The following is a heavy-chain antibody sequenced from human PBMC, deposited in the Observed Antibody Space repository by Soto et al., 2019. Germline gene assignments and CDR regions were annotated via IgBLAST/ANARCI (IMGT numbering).Heavy chain of an antibody. V-gene: IGHV1-69*01. CDR2: LIPIFGTA. CDR3: ARLRIAVAGFSAFDI. Sequence: QVQLVQSGAEVKKPASSVKVSCKASGGTFSSYAISWVRQAPGQGLEWMGGLIPIFGTANYAQKLEGRVTITADESTSTAYMELSSLRSEDTAVYYGARLRIAVAGFSAFDIWGQGTMVTVSS. CDR1: GGTFSSYA. J-gene: IGHJ3*02. D-gene: IGHD6-19*01.